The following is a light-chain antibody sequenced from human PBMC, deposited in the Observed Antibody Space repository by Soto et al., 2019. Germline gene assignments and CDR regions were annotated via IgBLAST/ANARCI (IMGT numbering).Light chain of an antibody. J-gene: IGKJ1*01. Sequence: DIQMTQSPSTLSASVGDRVTITCRASQSISSWLAWYQQRPGKAPKLLIYKASNLESGVPSRFSGSGSGTELCLTISSLQPDDFAAYYCQQYYTYPWTFGPGNKVEIK. V-gene: IGKV1-5*03. CDR3: QQYYTYPWT. CDR2: KAS. CDR1: QSISSW.